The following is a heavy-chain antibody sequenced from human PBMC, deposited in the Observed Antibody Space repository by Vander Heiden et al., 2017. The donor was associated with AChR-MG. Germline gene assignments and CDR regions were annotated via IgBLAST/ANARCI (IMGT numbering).Heavy chain of an antibody. CDR1: GCTCSSYG. CDR3: AKGGDYLDY. V-gene: IGHV3-30*18. Sequence: QVQLGVSGGGVVQPGRCRRLSRSLCGCTCSSYGMHWVRQAPGKGLEWVAVISYNGSNKYYADSVKGRFTISRDNSKNTLYLQMNSLRAEDTAVYYCAKGGDYLDYWGQGTLVTVSS. CDR2: ISYNGSNK. J-gene: IGHJ4*02.